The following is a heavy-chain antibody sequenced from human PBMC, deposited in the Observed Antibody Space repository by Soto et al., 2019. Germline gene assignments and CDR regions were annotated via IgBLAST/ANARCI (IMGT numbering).Heavy chain of an antibody. CDR1: GYTFTSYG. CDR2: ISAYNGNT. Sequence: ASVKVSCKASGYTFTSYGISWVRQAPGQGLEWMGWISAYNGNTNYAQKLQGRVTMTTDTSTSTAYMELRSLRSDDTAVYYCAREGGYYDILTGYGIPWDFDIWGQGTMVTVSS. J-gene: IGHJ3*02. V-gene: IGHV1-18*01. CDR3: AREGGYYDILTGYGIPWDFDI. D-gene: IGHD3-9*01.